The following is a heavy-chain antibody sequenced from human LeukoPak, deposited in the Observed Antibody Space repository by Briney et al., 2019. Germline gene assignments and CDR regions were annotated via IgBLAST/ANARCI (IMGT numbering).Heavy chain of an antibody. Sequence: PGGSLRLSCAASGFTFSDYYMSWIRQAPGKGLEWVSYISSSGSTIYYADSVKGRFTISRDNAKNSLYLQMNSLRAEDTAVYYCARDLRLGPLEAFDIWGQGTMVTVSS. CDR3: ARDLRLGPLEAFDI. CDR2: ISSSGSTI. V-gene: IGHV3-11*04. CDR1: GFTFSDYY. D-gene: IGHD7-27*01. J-gene: IGHJ3*02.